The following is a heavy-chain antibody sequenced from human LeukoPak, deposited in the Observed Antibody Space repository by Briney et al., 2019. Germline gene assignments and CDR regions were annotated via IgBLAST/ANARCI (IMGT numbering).Heavy chain of an antibody. CDR3: ARDLSRYYYDSSGYYYGFRDAFDI. CDR1: GYTFASYY. D-gene: IGHD3-22*01. J-gene: IGHJ3*02. V-gene: IGHV1-46*01. CDR2: INPSGVST. Sequence: ASVNVSCKASGYTFASYYMHWVRQAPGQGLETMGIINPSGVSTSYAQKFQGRVTMTRDTSTSTVYMELSSLRSEDTAVYYCARDLSRYYYDSSGYYYGFRDAFDIWGQGTMVTVSS.